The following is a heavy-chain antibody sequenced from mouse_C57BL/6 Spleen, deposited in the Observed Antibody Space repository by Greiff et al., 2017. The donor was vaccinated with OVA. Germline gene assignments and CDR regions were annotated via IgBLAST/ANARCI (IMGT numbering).Heavy chain of an antibody. D-gene: IGHD4-1*01. Sequence: VNVVESGAELVRPGASVKLSCKASGYTFTDYYINWVKQRPGQGLEWIARIYPGSGNTYYNEKFKGKATLTAEKSSSTAYMQLSSLTSEDSAVYFCARELTGTWAYWGQGTLVTVSA. CDR3: ARELTGTWAY. V-gene: IGHV1-76*01. J-gene: IGHJ3*01. CDR1: GYTFTDYY. CDR2: IYPGSGNT.